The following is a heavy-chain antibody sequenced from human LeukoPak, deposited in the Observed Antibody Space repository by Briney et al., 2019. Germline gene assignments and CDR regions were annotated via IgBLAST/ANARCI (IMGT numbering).Heavy chain of an antibody. CDR1: GFTVSSYG. CDR2: IWYDGSNK. CDR3: ARENYYDSSGYSLGGDY. Sequence: GGSLRLSCAASGFTVSSYGMHWVRQAPGKGLEWVAVIWYDGSNKYYADSVKGRFTISRDNSKNTLYLQMNSLRAEDTAVYYCARENYYDSSGYSLGGDYWGQGTLVTVSS. V-gene: IGHV3-33*01. J-gene: IGHJ4*02. D-gene: IGHD3-22*01.